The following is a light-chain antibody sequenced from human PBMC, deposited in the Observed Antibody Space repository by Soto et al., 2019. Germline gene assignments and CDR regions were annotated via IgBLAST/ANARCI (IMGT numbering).Light chain of an antibody. Sequence: EIVLTQSPATLSLSPGERATLSCRTSQTINNYLAWYQQKPGQAPRLLVYDASYRAIGIPARLSGSGSGTDVTLTISSLEPEDFAVYYCQQRSDWPPRLPFGGGTKVEIK. CDR1: QTINNY. CDR2: DAS. J-gene: IGKJ4*01. V-gene: IGKV3-11*01. CDR3: QQRSDWPPRLP.